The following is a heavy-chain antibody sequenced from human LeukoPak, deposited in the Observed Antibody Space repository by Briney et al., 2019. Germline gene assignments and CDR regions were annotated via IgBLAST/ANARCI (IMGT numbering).Heavy chain of an antibody. CDR1: GGSISGYY. V-gene: IGHV4-4*07. Sequence: PSETLSLTCSVSGGSISGYYWSWIRQPAGKGLEWIGRIYTSGSTNYNPSLKSRVTMSVDTSKNQFSLKLSSVTAADTAVYYCARAIGRFLEWSKYYFDYWGQGTLVTVSS. J-gene: IGHJ4*02. CDR2: IYTSGST. D-gene: IGHD3-3*01. CDR3: ARAIGRFLEWSKYYFDY.